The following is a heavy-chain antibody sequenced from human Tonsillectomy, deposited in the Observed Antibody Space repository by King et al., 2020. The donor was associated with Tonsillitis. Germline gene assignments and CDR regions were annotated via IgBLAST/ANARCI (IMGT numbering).Heavy chain of an antibody. CDR1: GGSFSDYY. Sequence: VQLQQWGAGLLKPSETLSLTCAVYGGSFSDYYCSWIRQPPGKGLEWIGEINHSGSTNYNPSLKSRVTISVVTSKNQFSLKLSSVTAADTAVYYWATRGVRSRFTYDYWGQGTLVTVSS. CDR3: ATRGVRSRFTYDY. V-gene: IGHV4-34*01. J-gene: IGHJ4*02. CDR2: INHSGST. D-gene: IGHD3-3*01.